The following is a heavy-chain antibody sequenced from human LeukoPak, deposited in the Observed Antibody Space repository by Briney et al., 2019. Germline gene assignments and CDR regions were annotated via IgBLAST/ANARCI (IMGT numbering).Heavy chain of an antibody. CDR1: GFTFSSYW. Sequence: GGSLRLSCAASGFTFSSYWMHWVRHAPGKGLVWVSRINSDGSSTSYADSVKGRFTISRDNAKNTLYLQMNSLRAEDTAVYYCARGWRGSYYFDYWGQGTLVTVSS. CDR2: INSDGSST. D-gene: IGHD1-26*01. J-gene: IGHJ4*02. V-gene: IGHV3-74*01. CDR3: ARGWRGSYYFDY.